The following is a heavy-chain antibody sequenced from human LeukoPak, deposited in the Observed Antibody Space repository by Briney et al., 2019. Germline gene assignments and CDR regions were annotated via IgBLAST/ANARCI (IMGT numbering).Heavy chain of an antibody. Sequence: PSQTLSLTCTVSGGSISSGGYYWSWIRQHPGKGLEWIGYIYYSGSAYYNPSLKSRVTISVDTSENQFSLKLSSVTAADTAVYYCARVNYGSATKEDYWGQGTLVTVSS. V-gene: IGHV4-31*03. D-gene: IGHD3-10*01. CDR3: ARVNYGSATKEDY. CDR2: IYYSGSA. J-gene: IGHJ4*02. CDR1: GGSISSGGYY.